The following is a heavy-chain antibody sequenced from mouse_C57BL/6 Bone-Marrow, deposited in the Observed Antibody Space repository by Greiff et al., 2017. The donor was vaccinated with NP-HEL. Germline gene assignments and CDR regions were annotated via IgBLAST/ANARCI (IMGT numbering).Heavy chain of an antibody. CDR3: ARGLRLGFDY. CDR1: GYTFTSYW. Sequence: QVQLQQPGAELVKPGASVKLSCKASGYTFTSYWMQWVKQRPGQGLEWIGEIDPSDSYTNYNQKFKGKATLTVDTSSSTAYMQLSSLTSEDSAVYNCARGLRLGFDYWGQGTTLTVSS. V-gene: IGHV1-50*01. D-gene: IGHD2-4*01. J-gene: IGHJ2*01. CDR2: IDPSDSYT.